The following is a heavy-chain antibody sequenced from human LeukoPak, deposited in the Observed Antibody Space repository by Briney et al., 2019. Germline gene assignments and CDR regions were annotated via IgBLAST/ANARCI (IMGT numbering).Heavy chain of an antibody. V-gene: IGHV3-30*02. CDR2: IQYDGRNK. CDR1: GFTFSSYD. CDR3: ARDLNDYSNDVGFTDAFDI. D-gene: IGHD4-11*01. Sequence: GGSLRLSCAASGFTFSSYDMHGLRQAPGKGLECVAFIQYDGRNKYYADSVKGRFTISRDNSKNTLYLQMNSLRAEDTAVYYCARDLNDYSNDVGFTDAFDIWGQGTMVTVSS. J-gene: IGHJ3*02.